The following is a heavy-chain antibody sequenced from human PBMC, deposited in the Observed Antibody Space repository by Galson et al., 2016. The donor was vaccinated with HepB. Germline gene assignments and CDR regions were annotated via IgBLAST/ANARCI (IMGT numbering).Heavy chain of an antibody. CDR2: INRDGSET. CDR1: GFTFTSYS. V-gene: IGHV3-7*01. J-gene: IGHJ4*02. D-gene: IGHD2-8*02. Sequence: SLRLSCAASGFTFTSYSMTWVRQAPGKGLEWVGNINRDGSETNYVDSLKGRFTISRDNAKNSLFLQMNSLRVGDTAVYYCTRGNLVGYWGQGTLVTVSS. CDR3: TRGNLVGY.